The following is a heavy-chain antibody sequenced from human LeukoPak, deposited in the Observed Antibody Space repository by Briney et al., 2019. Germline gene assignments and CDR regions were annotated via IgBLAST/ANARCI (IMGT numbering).Heavy chain of an antibody. J-gene: IGHJ6*02. D-gene: IGHD3-10*01. Sequence: SETLSLTCTVSGGSISSYYWSWIRQSPGKGLEWIGYISYSGSTNYNPSLKSRVTMSVDTSTNHFSLKLSSVTAADSAVYYCVRGSGSGSYYSYYGLDVWGQGTTVTVS. CDR3: VRGSGSGSYYSYYGLDV. CDR2: ISYSGST. V-gene: IGHV4-59*01. CDR1: GGSISSYY.